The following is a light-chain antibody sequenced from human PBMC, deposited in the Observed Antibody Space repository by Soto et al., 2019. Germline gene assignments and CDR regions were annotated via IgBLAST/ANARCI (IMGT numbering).Light chain of an antibody. CDR1: QSLLHSNGYNY. J-gene: IGKJ1*01. CDR3: MQALQTPST. CDR2: LGS. Sequence: DIVMTQSPLSLPVTPGEPASISCRSSQSLLHSNGYNYLDWYLQKPGQSPQLLIYLGSNRASGVPDRFSGSGSGTDFTLKISRVEAEDVRVYYCMQALQTPSTFGQGTKVDIK. V-gene: IGKV2-28*01.